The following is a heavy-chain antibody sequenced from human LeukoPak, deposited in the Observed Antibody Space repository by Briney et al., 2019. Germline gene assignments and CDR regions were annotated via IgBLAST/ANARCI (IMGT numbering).Heavy chain of an antibody. CDR3: ARWESESDRGDFQH. CDR1: GNSFGDYY. J-gene: IGHJ1*01. V-gene: IGHV4-4*07. D-gene: IGHD1-26*01. Sequence: SETLSLTCTVSGNSFGDYYWSWIRQPAGKGLEWIGRIYTSGSTTYNPSLKSRVTMSVDTSKNQFSLRLSSVTAADTAVYYCARWESESDRGDFQHWGQGTLVTVSS. CDR2: IYTSGST.